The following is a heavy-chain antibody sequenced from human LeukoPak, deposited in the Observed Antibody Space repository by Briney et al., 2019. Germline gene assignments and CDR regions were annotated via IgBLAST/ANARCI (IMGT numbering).Heavy chain of an antibody. D-gene: IGHD3-22*01. Sequence: PGGSLRLSCAASGFTFSSYSMNWVRQAPGKGLEWVSSISSSSSYIYYADSVKGRFTISRDNAKNSLCLQMNSLRAEDTAVYYCAREITNYYDSSGYSDAFDIWGQGTMVTVSS. J-gene: IGHJ3*02. CDR3: AREITNYYDSSGYSDAFDI. V-gene: IGHV3-21*01. CDR1: GFTFSSYS. CDR2: ISSSSSYI.